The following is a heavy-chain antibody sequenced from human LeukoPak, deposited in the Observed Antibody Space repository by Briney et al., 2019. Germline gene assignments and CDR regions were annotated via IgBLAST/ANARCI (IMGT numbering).Heavy chain of an antibody. CDR3: ARDLHYYVAMDV. V-gene: IGHV3-66*01. CDR2: IYSGGDT. D-gene: IGHD3-10*02. CDR1: EFTVSRNY. J-gene: IGHJ6*02. Sequence: PGGSLSLSCAASEFTVSRNYMSWVRQAPGKGLEWVSVIYSGGDTYYADSVKGRFTISRDNSKNTLHLHMNSLRADDTALYYCARDLHYYVAMDVWGQGTTVTVSS.